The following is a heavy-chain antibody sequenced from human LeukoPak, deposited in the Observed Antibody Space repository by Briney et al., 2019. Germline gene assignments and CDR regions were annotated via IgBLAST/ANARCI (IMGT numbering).Heavy chain of an antibody. CDR3: ARDLGYCSTTSCYNWFDP. V-gene: IGHV4-59*01. CDR2: LYYSGNT. D-gene: IGHD2-2*01. J-gene: IGHJ5*02. Sequence: PSETLSLTCTVSGGSISSYYWSWIRQPPGKGLEWIGCLYYSGNTNYNPSLKSRVTISVDTSKNQFSLKLSSVTAADTAVYYCARDLGYCSTTSCYNWFDPWGQGTLVTVSS. CDR1: GGSISSYY.